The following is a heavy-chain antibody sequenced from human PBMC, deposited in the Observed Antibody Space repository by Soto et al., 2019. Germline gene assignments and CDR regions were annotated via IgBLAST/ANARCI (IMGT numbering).Heavy chain of an antibody. V-gene: IGHV6-1*01. J-gene: IGHJ6*02. CDR2: TYYRSKWYN. D-gene: IGHD6-25*01. CDR1: GDSVSSNSAA. CDR3: ARLQRLDARQYYFYYYGIDV. Sequence: SRTLSLTCAISGDSVSSNSAAWNWIRQSPSRGLEWLGRTYYRSKWYNDYAVSVKSRITINPDTSKNQFSLQLNSVTPEDTAVYYCARLQRLDARQYYFYYYGIDVCRQGTTVTVCS.